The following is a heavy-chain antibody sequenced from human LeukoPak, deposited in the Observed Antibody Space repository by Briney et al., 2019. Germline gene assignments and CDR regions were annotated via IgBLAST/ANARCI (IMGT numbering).Heavy chain of an antibody. D-gene: IGHD3-22*01. J-gene: IGHJ5*02. V-gene: IGHV4-59*12. Sequence: PSETPSLTCTVSGGSISSYYWSWIRQPPGKGLEWIGYIYYSGSTNYNPSLKSRVTISVDTSKNQFSLKLSSVTAADTAVYYCAREGTTYYYDTSGYRPPSGSWGQGTLVTVSS. CDR3: AREGTTYYYDTSGYRPPSGS. CDR2: IYYSGST. CDR1: GGSISSYY.